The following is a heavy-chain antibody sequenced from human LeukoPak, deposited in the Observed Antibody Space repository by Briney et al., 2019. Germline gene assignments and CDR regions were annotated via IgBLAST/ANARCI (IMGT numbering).Heavy chain of an antibody. CDR3: ARGSRGNWFDP. CDR2: MNPNSGNT. D-gene: IGHD3-16*01. V-gene: IGHV1-8*02. CDR1: GYTFITYD. Sequence: ASVKVSCKPSGYTFITYDINWVRQATGQGLEWMAYMNPNSGNTGYAQKFQGRVTMTRNTSISTAYMELSSLRSEDTAVYYCARGSRGNWFDPWGQGTLVTVSS. J-gene: IGHJ5*02.